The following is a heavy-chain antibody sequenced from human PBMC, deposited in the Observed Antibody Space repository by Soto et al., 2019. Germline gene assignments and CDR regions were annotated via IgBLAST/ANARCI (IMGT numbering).Heavy chain of an antibody. CDR2: RDYTATT. CDR1: GGPRGRSRLY. J-gene: IGHJ5*02. D-gene: IGHD2-2*01. Sequence: SVTLLLNCFVLGGPRGRSRLYFGWLRTPAGEDLESIGSRDYTATTYYNSSLKSRLTISADKSQNQFSLRLISVTAADTAVYYCGAYCSRTCCYDGFDPWGQGTLVTVSS. V-gene: IGHV4-39*01. CDR3: GAYCSRTCCYDGFDP.